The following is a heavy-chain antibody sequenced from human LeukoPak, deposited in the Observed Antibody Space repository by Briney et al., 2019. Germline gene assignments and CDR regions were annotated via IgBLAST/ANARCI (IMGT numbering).Heavy chain of an antibody. CDR2: INSGSSDK. J-gene: IGHJ4*02. CDR3: ARDTYEPGLIDF. CDR1: GFTFSLYV. V-gene: IGHV3-21*05. Sequence: GGSLRLSCAASGFTFSLYVTNWVRQAPGKGLEWVSYINSGSSDKHYTESVRGRFTISRDNAKKTLYLQMNSLRAEDTAVYFCARDTYEPGLIDFWGQGTLVSVSS. D-gene: IGHD3-3*01.